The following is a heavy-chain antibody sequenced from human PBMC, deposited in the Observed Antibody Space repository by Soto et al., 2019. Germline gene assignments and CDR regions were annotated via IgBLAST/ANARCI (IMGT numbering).Heavy chain of an antibody. Sequence: GGSLRLSCAASGFTFNSHAMQWVRQAPDKGLEWVGVISYDGSDKDYADSVKGRFTISRDNSRNTLFLQMNSLRAEDTAVYYCARDYYKYYDSSGYYRSPAYWGQGTLVTVSS. D-gene: IGHD3-22*01. V-gene: IGHV3-30-3*01. CDR2: ISYDGSDK. J-gene: IGHJ4*02. CDR3: ARDYYKYYDSSGYYRSPAY. CDR1: GFTFNSHA.